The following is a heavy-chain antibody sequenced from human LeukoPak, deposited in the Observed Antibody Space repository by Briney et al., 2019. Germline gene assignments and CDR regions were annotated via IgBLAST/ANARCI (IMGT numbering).Heavy chain of an antibody. J-gene: IGHJ3*02. CDR1: GYSISSGYY. CDR3: ARVSHTKGNAFDI. CDR2: IYHSGST. Sequence: SETLSLTCAVSGYSISSGYYWGWIRQPPGKGLEWIGSIYHSGSTYYNPSLKSRVTISVDTSKNQFSLKLSSVTAADTAVYYCARVSHTKGNAFDIWGQGTMVTVSS. D-gene: IGHD1-1*01. V-gene: IGHV4-38-2*01.